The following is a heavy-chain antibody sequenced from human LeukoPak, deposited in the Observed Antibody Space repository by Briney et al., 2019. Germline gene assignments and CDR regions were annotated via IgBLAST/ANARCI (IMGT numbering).Heavy chain of an antibody. D-gene: IGHD1-1*01. Sequence: ASVKVSCKTSGYTFTNYAMNWVRQAPGQRLEWLGWINAGNGSAKYSQEFQGRLSITRDTSASTVSMELSSLRSEDMAVYYCARGPTSISPYYYYMDVWGKGTTVTVSS. CDR3: ARGPTSISPYYYYMDV. J-gene: IGHJ6*03. V-gene: IGHV1-3*03. CDR1: GYTFTNYA. CDR2: INAGNGSA.